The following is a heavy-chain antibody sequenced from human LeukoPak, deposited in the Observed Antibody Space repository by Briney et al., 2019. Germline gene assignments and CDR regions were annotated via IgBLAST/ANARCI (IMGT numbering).Heavy chain of an antibody. D-gene: IGHD6-19*01. CDR1: GGSISSYY. V-gene: IGHV4-59*01. CDR2: IYYSGST. Sequence: SETLSLTCTVSGGSISSYYWSWIRQPPGKGPEWIGYIYYSGSTNYNPSLKSRVTISVDTSKNQFSLKLSSVTAADTAVYYCARAGGGRWGAFDIWGQGTMVTVSS. CDR3: ARAGGGRWGAFDI. J-gene: IGHJ3*02.